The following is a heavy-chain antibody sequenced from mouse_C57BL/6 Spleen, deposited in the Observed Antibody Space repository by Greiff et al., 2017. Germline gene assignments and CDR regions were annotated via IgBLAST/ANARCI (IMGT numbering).Heavy chain of an antibody. CDR2: IYPGDGDT. CDR1: GYAFSSYW. V-gene: IGHV1-80*01. Sequence: QVHVKQSGAELVKPGASVKISCKASGYAFSSYWMNWVKQRPGKGLEWIGQIYPGDGDTNYNGKFKGKATLTTDKSSSPAYMQLSSLTSDDSAVYFCARDAYWGQGTLVTVSA. CDR3: ARDAY. J-gene: IGHJ3*01.